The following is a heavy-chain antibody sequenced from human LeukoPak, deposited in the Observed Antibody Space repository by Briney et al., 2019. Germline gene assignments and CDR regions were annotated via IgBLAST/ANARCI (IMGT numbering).Heavy chain of an antibody. CDR2: ISWDGGST. V-gene: IGHV3-43*01. CDR3: AKGDRIVARDAFDI. D-gene: IGHD6-6*01. Sequence: GGSLRLSCAASGFTFDDYTMHWVRQAPGKGLEWVSLISWDGGSTHYADPVKGRFTISRDNSKNSLYLQMNSLRTEDTALYYCAKGDRIVARDAFDIWGQGTMVTVSS. J-gene: IGHJ3*02. CDR1: GFTFDDYT.